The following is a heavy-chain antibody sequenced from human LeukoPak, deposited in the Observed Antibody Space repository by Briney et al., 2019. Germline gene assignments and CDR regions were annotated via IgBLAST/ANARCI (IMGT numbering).Heavy chain of an antibody. J-gene: IGHJ4*02. CDR2: ISAYNGNT. CDR3: ARDYAMIVVVIKPLDY. V-gene: IGHV1-18*01. D-gene: IGHD3-22*01. Sequence: ASVKVSCKASGYTFTSYGISWVRQAPGQGLEWMGWISAYNGNTNYAQKLQGRVTTTTDTSTSTAYMELRSLRSDDTAVYYCARDYAMIVVVIKPLDYWGQGTLVTVSS. CDR1: GYTFTSYG.